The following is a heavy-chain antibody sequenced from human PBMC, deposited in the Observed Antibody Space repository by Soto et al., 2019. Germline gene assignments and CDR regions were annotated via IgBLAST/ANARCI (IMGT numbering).Heavy chain of an antibody. CDR1: GGTFSSYS. CDR3: ARGGAVVVPGAVDRHNWFDP. Sequence: QVQLVQSGAEVKKPGSSVKVSCEASGGTFSSYSFSWVRQAPGQGLEWMGRVIPILGMANYAQKFQGRVTSTADKSTSTVYIELSSLRSEDTAVYYCARGGAVVVPGAVDRHNWFDPWGQGTLVTVSS. D-gene: IGHD2-2*01. CDR2: VIPILGMA. J-gene: IGHJ5*02. V-gene: IGHV1-69*02.